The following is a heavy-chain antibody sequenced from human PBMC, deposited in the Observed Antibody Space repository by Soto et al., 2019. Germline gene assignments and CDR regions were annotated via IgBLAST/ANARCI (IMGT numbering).Heavy chain of an antibody. D-gene: IGHD3-16*02. V-gene: IGHV1-69*01. J-gene: IGHJ6*02. CDR2: IFPKFGTT. CDR1: GDTDTNYV. CDR3: EAEMTFGKLSVV. Sequence: QVQLVQSGAEVKKPGSSVKVSCKASGDTDTNYVISWVRQAPGQGLDWMGGIFPKFGTTYSAQKLQDRLTITADESTSTVYMQLSSLRLDYTAVYYCEAEMTFGKLSVVWGQGTTVTVSS.